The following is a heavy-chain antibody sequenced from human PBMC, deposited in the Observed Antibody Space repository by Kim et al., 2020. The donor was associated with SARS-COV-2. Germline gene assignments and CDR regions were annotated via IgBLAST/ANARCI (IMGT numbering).Heavy chain of an antibody. CDR3: ARDLVGGGYSYGNNWFDP. J-gene: IGHJ5*02. V-gene: IGHV1-69*13. CDR2: IIPIFGTA. D-gene: IGHD5-18*01. CDR1: GGTFSSYA. Sequence: PVKVSCKASGGTFSSYAISWVRQAPGQGLEWMGGIIPIFGTANYAQKFQGRVTITADESTSTAYMELSSLRSEDTAVYYCARDLVGGGYSYGNNWFDPWGQGTLVTVSS.